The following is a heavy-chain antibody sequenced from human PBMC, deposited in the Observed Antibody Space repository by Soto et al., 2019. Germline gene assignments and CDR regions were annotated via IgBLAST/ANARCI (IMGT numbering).Heavy chain of an antibody. J-gene: IGHJ5*02. Sequence: SETLSLTCFVSDYSITALGYYWSWICHHPGKGLEWIGSFYSSGSIIYNPSLRSRVSISGDTSSNQFSMSLTSVTAADTARYYCARMYSSGSGWFHPWGQGTLVTVSS. CDR3: ARMYSSGSGWFHP. D-gene: IGHD6-19*01. V-gene: IGHV4-31*03. CDR1: DYSITALGYY. CDR2: FYSSGSI.